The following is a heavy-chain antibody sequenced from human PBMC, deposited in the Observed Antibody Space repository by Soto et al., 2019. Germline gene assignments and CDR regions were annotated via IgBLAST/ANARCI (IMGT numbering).Heavy chain of an antibody. V-gene: IGHV1-8*02. Sequence: QVQLVQSGAEVKEPGASVRVSCKASGYTFINFDIGWVRQAAGQGLEWLGWMNPGSGKTGYASKFQGRVAWTRDASTRTSHLGPSSLTSDDTAVYYCARMASAGTLNWFDPWGQGTLVTVSS. J-gene: IGHJ5*02. CDR1: GYTFINFD. CDR3: ARMASAGTLNWFDP. CDR2: MNPGSGKT. D-gene: IGHD6-13*01.